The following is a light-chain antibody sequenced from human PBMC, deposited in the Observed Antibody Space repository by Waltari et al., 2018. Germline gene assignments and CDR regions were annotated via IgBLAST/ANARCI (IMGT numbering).Light chain of an antibody. CDR1: RRIRRY. Sequence: SSELTQDPAVSVALGQTVRHTCQGERRIRRYARWYQQKPGQAPVLVMYGHNKRPSGIPDRFSGSRSGDTSSLTITGTQAEDEADYYCNSRDSSGKVLFGGGTKLTVL. CDR2: GHN. CDR3: NSRDSSGKVL. V-gene: IGLV3-19*01. J-gene: IGLJ3*02.